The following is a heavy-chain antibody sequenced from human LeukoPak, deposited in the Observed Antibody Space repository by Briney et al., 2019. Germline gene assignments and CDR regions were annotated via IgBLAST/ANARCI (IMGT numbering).Heavy chain of an antibody. Sequence: SETLSLTCAVYGGSFSGYYWSWIRQPPGKGLEWIGEINHSGSTNYNPSLKSRVTISVDTSKNQFSLKLSSVTAADTAVYYCARGPVTTLLYYYYYMDVWGKGTTVTISS. D-gene: IGHD4-17*01. CDR3: ARGPVTTLLYYYYYMDV. CDR2: INHSGST. CDR1: GGSFSGYY. J-gene: IGHJ6*03. V-gene: IGHV4-34*01.